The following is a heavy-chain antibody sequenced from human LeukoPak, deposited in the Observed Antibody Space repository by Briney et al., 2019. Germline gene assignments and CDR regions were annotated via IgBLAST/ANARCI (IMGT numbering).Heavy chain of an antibody. CDR2: FDLEDGET. CDR3: ARSSGHLYYFDY. V-gene: IGHV1-24*01. D-gene: IGHD3-3*02. J-gene: IGHJ4*02. CDR1: GYTLTELS. Sequence: ATVKVSCKVSGYTLTELSMHWVRQAPGKGLEWMGGFDLEDGETVYAQKFQGRVTITADESTSTAYMELSSLRSEDTAVYYCARSSGHLYYFDYWGQGTLVTVSS.